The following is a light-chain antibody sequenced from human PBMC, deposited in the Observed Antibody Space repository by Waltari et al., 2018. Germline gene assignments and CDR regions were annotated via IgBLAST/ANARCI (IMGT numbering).Light chain of an antibody. Sequence: DIVMTQSPDSLAVSLGERATINCKSSQSVLYSSNNKNYLAWYQQKPGQPPKLLIYWASTRESGVPDRFSVSGSGTDFTLTISSLQAEDVAVYYCQQYYSTPITFGPGTKVDIK. J-gene: IGKJ3*01. CDR1: QSVLYSSNNKNY. CDR3: QQYYSTPIT. CDR2: WAS. V-gene: IGKV4-1*01.